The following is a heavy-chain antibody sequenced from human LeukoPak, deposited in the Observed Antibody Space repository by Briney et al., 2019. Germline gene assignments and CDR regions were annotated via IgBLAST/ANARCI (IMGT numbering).Heavy chain of an antibody. V-gene: IGHV1-18*01. J-gene: IGHJ4*02. CDR3: ARDALGGSWGY. D-gene: IGHD1-26*01. CDR2: ISAYNGNT. CDR1: GCTFTANG. Sequence: GASVKVSCKASGCTFTANGITWVRQAPGQGLEWMGWISAYNGNTVYAQMFQGRVTMITDTSTSTAYMEVTNLRSDDSAMYFCARDALGGSWGYWGQGTLVTVSS.